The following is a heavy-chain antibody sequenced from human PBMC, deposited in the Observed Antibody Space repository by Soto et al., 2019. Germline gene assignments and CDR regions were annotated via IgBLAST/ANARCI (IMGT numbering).Heavy chain of an antibody. CDR3: ARHLKAVVAAMAY. D-gene: IGHD3-22*01. J-gene: IGHJ4*02. Sequence: PSETLSLTCRVSGDSISDTIYYWGWIRQPPGKGLEWIGSIHYSGSTQFHPSLKSRVTISVDTSKNEFSLRLSSVTAADTAVYYCARHLKAVVAAMAYWGQGIPVTVSS. CDR1: GDSISDTIYY. CDR2: IHYSGST. V-gene: IGHV4-39*01.